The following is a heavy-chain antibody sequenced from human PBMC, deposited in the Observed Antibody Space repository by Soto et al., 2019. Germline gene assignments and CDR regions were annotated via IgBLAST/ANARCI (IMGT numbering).Heavy chain of an antibody. V-gene: IGHV1-69*13. J-gene: IGHJ6*02. CDR2: IIPIFGTA. D-gene: IGHD4-17*01. CDR3: AMTLYCDSYYYSGIDV. CDR1: GGTFSSYA. Sequence: SVKVSCKASGGTFSSYAISWGRQAPGQGLEGRGGIIPIFGTANYAQKFEGRGTITADESTSTAYMELSSLRSEDTAVYSFAMTLYCDSYYYSGIDVWGQGTTVTVSS.